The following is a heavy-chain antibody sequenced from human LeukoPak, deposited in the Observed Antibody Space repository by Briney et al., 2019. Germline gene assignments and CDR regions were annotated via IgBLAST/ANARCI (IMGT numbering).Heavy chain of an antibody. J-gene: IGHJ4*02. CDR1: GGSFSGYY. CDR2: INHSGST. V-gene: IGHV4-34*01. D-gene: IGHD3-22*01. CDR3: AISYYYDSMGAYDY. Sequence: SETLSLTCAVYGGSFSGYYWSWIRQPPGKGLEWIGEINHSGSTNYNPSLESRVTISVDTSKNQFSLKLSSVTAADTAVYYCAISYYYDSMGAYDYWGQGTLVTVSS.